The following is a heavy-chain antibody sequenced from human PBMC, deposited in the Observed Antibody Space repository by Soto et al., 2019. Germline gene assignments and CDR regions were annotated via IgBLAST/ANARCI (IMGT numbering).Heavy chain of an antibody. CDR1: GFTISNYA. CDR2: LSGSGDNT. CDR3: TRSRGWYTFDY. J-gene: IGHJ4*02. D-gene: IGHD6-19*01. Sequence: EVQLLESGGGLVQPGGSLRLSCAASGFTISNYAMGWVRQAPGQGLEWVSTLSGSGDNTYYADSVMGRVTISRDNSRDNSKNTLYLQMNSLRAEDTAVYYCTRSRGWYTFDYWGQGTLVTVSS. V-gene: IGHV3-23*01.